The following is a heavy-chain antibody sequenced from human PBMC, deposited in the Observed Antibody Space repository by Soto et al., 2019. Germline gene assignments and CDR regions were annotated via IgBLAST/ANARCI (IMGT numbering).Heavy chain of an antibody. CDR3: VRDRGYPDSFDV. CDR2: INKDGTTT. J-gene: IGHJ3*01. V-gene: IGHV3-74*01. CDR1: GFTFSPYW. Sequence: PGGSLRLPCVVSGFTFSPYWMSWVSQAPGKGLVWVSRINKDGTTTPYADSVKGRFTISRDNAKNTLYLQMHSLRAEDTALYFCVRDRGYPDSFDVWGRGTMVTVSS. D-gene: IGHD5-18*01.